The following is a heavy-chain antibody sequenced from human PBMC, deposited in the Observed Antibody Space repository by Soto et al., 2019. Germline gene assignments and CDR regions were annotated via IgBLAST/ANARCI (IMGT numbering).Heavy chain of an antibody. J-gene: IGHJ4*02. Sequence: QVQLVESGGGVVQPGGSQRLSCAASGFIFSYYDIHWVRQAPGKGLEWVAGVSSDGGYKSYAGPVKGRLTVSRENSKSTVYLQMNGLRDEDTAVYYCAKGRGPSTGNTQLDPEFDYWGQGTLVTVSS. D-gene: IGHD6-6*01. CDR2: VSSDGGYK. CDR3: AKGRGPSTGNTQLDPEFDY. V-gene: IGHV3-30*18. CDR1: GFIFSYYD.